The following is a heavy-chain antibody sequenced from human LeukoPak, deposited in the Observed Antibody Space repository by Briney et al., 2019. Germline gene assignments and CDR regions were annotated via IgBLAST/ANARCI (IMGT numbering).Heavy chain of an antibody. D-gene: IGHD3-10*02. V-gene: IGHV4-34*01. Sequence: PSETLSLTCAVYGGSFSGYYWSWIRQPPGKGLEWIGEINHSGSTNYNPSLKSRVTISVDTSKNQFSLKLSSVTAADTAVYYCARLSSGSYYPNDYWGQGTLVTVSS. CDR3: ARLSSGSYYPNDY. J-gene: IGHJ4*02. CDR2: INHSGST. CDR1: GGSFSGYY.